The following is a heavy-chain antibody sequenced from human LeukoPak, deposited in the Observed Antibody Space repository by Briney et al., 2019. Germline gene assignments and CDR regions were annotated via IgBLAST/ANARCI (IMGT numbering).Heavy chain of an antibody. V-gene: IGHV5-51*01. D-gene: IGHD3-22*01. CDR1: GYSLTNYW. CDR2: IYPGDSDT. CDR3: ARRRYYDGFDY. J-gene: IGHJ4*02. Sequence: GESLKISCKASGYSLTNYWIGWVRQMPGKGLEWMGIIYPGDSDTRYSPSFQGQVTISADKSISTAYLQWSSLKASDTAMYYCARRRYYDGFDYWGQGTLVTVSS.